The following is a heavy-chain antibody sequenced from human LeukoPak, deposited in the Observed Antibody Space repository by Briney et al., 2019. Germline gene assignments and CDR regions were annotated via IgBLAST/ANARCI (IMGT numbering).Heavy chain of an antibody. V-gene: IGHV4-39*01. CDR3: ARLGQGLRDY. Sequence: ASETLSLTCAVSGASISGSNYYWGWVRQSPGKGLEWIGNIYSSGNTYYNASLKSRVTMYIDTSKNQFSLKLSSVTAADTAVYYCARLGQGLRDYWGQGTLVTVSS. CDR2: IYSSGNT. CDR1: GASISGSNYY. J-gene: IGHJ4*02.